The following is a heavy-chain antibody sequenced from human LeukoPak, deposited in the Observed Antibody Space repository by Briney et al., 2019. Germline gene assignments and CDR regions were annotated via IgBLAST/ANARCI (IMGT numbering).Heavy chain of an antibody. J-gene: IGHJ4*02. D-gene: IGHD1-1*01. CDR3: ARTTLGSWYFDY. CDR2: INPNSGGT. CDR1: GYTFTGYY. Sequence: ASVKVSCKASGYTFTGYYMHWVRQAPGQGLEWMGWINPNSGGTNYAQKFQGRVTMTRDTSISTAYMELSRLRSDDTAVYYCARTTLGSWYFDYWGQRTLVTVSS. V-gene: IGHV1-2*02.